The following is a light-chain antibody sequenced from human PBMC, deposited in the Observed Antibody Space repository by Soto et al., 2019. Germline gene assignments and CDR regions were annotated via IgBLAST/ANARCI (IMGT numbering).Light chain of an antibody. V-gene: IGKV3-11*01. CDR3: QQRGNWPRT. Sequence: EIVLTQSPATLSLSPGERATLSCRASQSVSSYLAWYQQKLGQAPRLLIYDASKRATGIPARFSGSGSGTDFPLTISTLEPEDSAVYYCQQRGNWPRTFGQGTKVEIK. CDR2: DAS. CDR1: QSVSSY. J-gene: IGKJ1*01.